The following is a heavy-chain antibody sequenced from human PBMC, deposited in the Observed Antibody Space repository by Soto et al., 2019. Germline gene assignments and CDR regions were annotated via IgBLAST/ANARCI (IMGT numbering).Heavy chain of an antibody. CDR3: VRYDYGNYGGAFYI. Sequence: EVQLVESGGGLVQPGGSLRLSCAGSGFTFSRNSMNWVRQAPGKGLEWVSFISGSSDTVYYADSVKARFTISRDNAKNSLFLQMNSLRDEDTAVYYRVRYDYGNYGGAFYIWGQGTMVTVSS. CDR1: GFTFSRNS. V-gene: IGHV3-48*02. D-gene: IGHD4-17*01. CDR2: ISGSSDTV. J-gene: IGHJ3*02.